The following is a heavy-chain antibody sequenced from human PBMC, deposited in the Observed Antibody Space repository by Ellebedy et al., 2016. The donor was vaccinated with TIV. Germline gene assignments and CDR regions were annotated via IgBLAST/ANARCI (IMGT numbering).Heavy chain of an antibody. D-gene: IGHD3-22*01. J-gene: IGHJ4*02. Sequence: GESLKISCAASGFTFGSFAMHWVRQAPGKGLEWLSVISGDGVNTYSAASVKGRFTITRDNFKNTLFLQVNRLRAEDTAVYYCAKGASSGVNYDRVGFQYWGQGTLVTVSS. CDR1: GFTFGSFA. CDR2: ISGDGVNT. CDR3: AKGASSGVNYDRVGFQY. V-gene: IGHV3-23*01.